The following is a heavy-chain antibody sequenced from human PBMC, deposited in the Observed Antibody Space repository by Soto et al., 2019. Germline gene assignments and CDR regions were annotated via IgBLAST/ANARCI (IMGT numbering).Heavy chain of an antibody. CDR1: GGTFSSYT. Sequence: QVQLVQSGAEVKKPGSSVKVSCKASGGTFSSYTISWVRQAPGQGLEWMGRIIPILGIANYAQKFQGRVRISAEKATRTAYMGLSGLRSEDTAVYYCAGGGGSPWDWFDPWGQGTLVTVSS. CDR3: AGGGGSPWDWFDP. D-gene: IGHD3-10*01. V-gene: IGHV1-69*02. J-gene: IGHJ5*02. CDR2: IIPILGIA.